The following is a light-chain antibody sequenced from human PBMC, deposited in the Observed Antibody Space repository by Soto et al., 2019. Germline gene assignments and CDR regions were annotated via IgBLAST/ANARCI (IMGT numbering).Light chain of an antibody. Sequence: QAVVTQEPSLTVSPGGTVTLTCGSSTGAVTSGHYPYWFQQKPGQAPRTLIYDTTNKHSWTPARFSGSLLGGKAALTLSGAQPEDEAEYYCLLFYTDIRVFGGGTQLTVL. CDR2: DTT. CDR3: LLFYTDIRV. V-gene: IGLV7-46*01. J-gene: IGLJ2*01. CDR1: TGAVTSGHY.